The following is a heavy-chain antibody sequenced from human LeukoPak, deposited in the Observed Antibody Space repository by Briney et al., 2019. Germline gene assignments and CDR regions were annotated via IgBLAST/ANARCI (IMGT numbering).Heavy chain of an antibody. CDR3: ARDISPVFYDYVWGSPI. Sequence: GASVKVSCKASGGTFSSYAISWVRQAPGQGLEWMGGIIPIFGTANYAQKFQGRVTITADESTSTAYMELSSLRSEDTAVYYCARDISPVFYDYVWGSPIWGQGTMVTVSS. V-gene: IGHV1-69*13. J-gene: IGHJ3*02. CDR1: GGTFSSYA. CDR2: IIPIFGTA. D-gene: IGHD3-16*01.